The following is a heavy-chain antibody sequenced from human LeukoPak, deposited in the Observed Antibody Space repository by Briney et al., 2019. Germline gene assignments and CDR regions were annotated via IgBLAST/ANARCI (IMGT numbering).Heavy chain of an antibody. CDR1: GFTFDDYA. CDR2: ISWNSGSI. CDR3: AKASRHYDILTGLSGDYYYGMDV. Sequence: GGSLRLSCAASGFTFDDYAMHWVRQAPGKDLEWVSGISWNSGSIGYADSVKGRFTISRDNAKNSLYLQMNSLRAEDTALYYCAKASRHYDILTGLSGDYYYGMDVWGQGTTVTVSS. D-gene: IGHD3-9*01. J-gene: IGHJ6*02. V-gene: IGHV3-9*01.